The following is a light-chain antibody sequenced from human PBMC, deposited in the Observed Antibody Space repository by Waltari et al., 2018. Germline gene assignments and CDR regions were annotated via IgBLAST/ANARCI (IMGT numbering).Light chain of an antibody. Sequence: QSVLTQPPSASGTPGQRVTISCSGSSSNIGSNTVNWYQQLPGTAPKLLIYSNTRRPAGVPDRFSGSKSGTSASRAISGLQSEDEADYYCAAWDDSLNGWVFGGGTKLTVL. V-gene: IGLV1-44*01. CDR2: SNT. CDR3: AAWDDSLNGWV. CDR1: SSNIGSNT. J-gene: IGLJ3*02.